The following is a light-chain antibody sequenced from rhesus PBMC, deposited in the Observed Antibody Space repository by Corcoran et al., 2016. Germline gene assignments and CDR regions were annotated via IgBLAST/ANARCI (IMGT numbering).Light chain of an antibody. CDR2: SAS. CDR3: QHGYGTPYS. J-gene: IGKJ2*01. V-gene: IGKV1-33*02. Sequence: DIQMTQSPSSLSASVGDTVTITCRASQGISNHLAWYQQKPGKVPKLLIYSASTFQSGVPSRFSGSGSGTDFTITISSLQPEDFATYYCQHGYGTPYSFGQGTKVEIK. CDR1: QGISNH.